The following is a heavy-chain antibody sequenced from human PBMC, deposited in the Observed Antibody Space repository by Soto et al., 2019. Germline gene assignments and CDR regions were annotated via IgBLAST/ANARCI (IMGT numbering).Heavy chain of an antibody. V-gene: IGHV3-48*03. CDR1: GFTFSXXX. D-gene: IGHD3-16*01. Sequence: DVQLVESGGGLVQPGGSLRLSCAASGFTFSXXXMNWVRQAPXXGLEWLSYISSSAISIYYADSVKGRFTISRDNAKNSLYLQMYSLRAEDTAVYYCARGGGATPFDFWGQGTLVTVSS. CDR3: ARGGGATPFDF. CDR2: ISSSAISI. J-gene: IGHJ4*02.